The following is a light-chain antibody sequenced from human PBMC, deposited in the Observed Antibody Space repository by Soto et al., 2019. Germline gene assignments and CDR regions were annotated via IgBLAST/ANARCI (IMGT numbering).Light chain of an antibody. V-gene: IGKV3-15*01. J-gene: IGKJ5*01. CDR2: GAS. CDR1: QSVSSN. CDR3: QQYTTGIT. Sequence: EIVMTQSPATLSVSPGERATLSCRASQSVSSNLAWYQQKPGQAPRLLIYGASTRATGIPARFSGSGSGTEFTLTISSLPSEDFAVYYCQQYTTGITFGQGTRREIK.